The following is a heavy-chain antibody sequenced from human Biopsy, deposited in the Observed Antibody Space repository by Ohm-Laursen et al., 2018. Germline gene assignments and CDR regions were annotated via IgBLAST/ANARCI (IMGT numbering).Heavy chain of an antibody. CDR1: GFIFSTYT. J-gene: IGHJ6*02. V-gene: IGHV3-21*01. CDR3: ARESALKWCQSISYFNGMDV. Sequence: SLRLSCSASGFIFSTYTMNWVRQAPGEGLEWVSSISSRSSDIYYADSVKGRFTISRDNAKNSLFLHMNSLRAEDTAVYYCARESALKWCQSISYFNGMDVWGQGTTVTVSS. D-gene: IGHD2-8*01. CDR2: ISSRSSDI.